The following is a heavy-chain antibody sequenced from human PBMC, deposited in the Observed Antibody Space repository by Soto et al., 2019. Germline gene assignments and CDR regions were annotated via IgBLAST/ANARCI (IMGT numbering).Heavy chain of an antibody. D-gene: IGHD4-4*01. J-gene: IGHJ4*02. Sequence: GASVKVSCKASGYTFTSYYMHWVRQAPGQGLEWMGIINPSGGSTSYAQKFQGRVTMTRDTSTSTAYMELSSLRSEDTAVYYCARVGGTTVTPRTYFDYWDKGTLVTRSS. CDR2: INPSGGST. CDR3: ARVGGTTVTPRTYFDY. CDR1: GYTFTSYY. V-gene: IGHV1-46*01.